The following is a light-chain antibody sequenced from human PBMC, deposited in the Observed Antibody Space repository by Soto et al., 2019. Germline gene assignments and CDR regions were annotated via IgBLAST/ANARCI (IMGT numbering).Light chain of an antibody. CDR1: QSVSSY. J-gene: IGKJ2*01. Sequence: EIVLTQSPATLSLSPGEIATLSCRASQSVSSYLAWYQQKPDQAPRLLIYDASNRATGIPARFSGSGSGTDFTLTISSLEPEDFAVYYCQQRSNWPPYTFGQGTKLEIK. CDR2: DAS. V-gene: IGKV3-11*01. CDR3: QQRSNWPPYT.